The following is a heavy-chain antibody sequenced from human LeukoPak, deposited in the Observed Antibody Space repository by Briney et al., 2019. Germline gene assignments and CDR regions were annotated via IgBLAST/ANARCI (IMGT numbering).Heavy chain of an antibody. CDR3: ARERLRYPPKSPDALDI. CDR2: IYYSGST. J-gene: IGHJ3*02. Sequence: SETLSLTCTVSGGSISSYYWSWIRQPPGKGLEWIGYIYYSGSTNYNPSLKSRVTISVDTSKNQFSLKLSSVTAADTAVYYCARERLRYPPKSPDALDIWGQGTMVTVSS. D-gene: IGHD3-9*01. CDR1: GGSISSYY. V-gene: IGHV4-59*01.